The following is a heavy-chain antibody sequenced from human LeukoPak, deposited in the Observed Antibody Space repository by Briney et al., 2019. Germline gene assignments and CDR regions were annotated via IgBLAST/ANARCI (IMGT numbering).Heavy chain of an antibody. V-gene: IGHV3-21*01. Sequence: KPGGALRLYCSASGLNLRYHSLNGVHPPPGKGLDWVSSISSISCYIYYADSVKGRFTNSRDNAKNSLYLQMNSLRAEDTAVYYWAREMRNPYDILTGYSSVAFYIWGQGKMGTVSS. J-gene: IGHJ3*02. CDR3: AREMRNPYDILTGYSSVAFYI. CDR1: GLNLRYHS. CDR2: ISSISCYI. D-gene: IGHD3-9*01.